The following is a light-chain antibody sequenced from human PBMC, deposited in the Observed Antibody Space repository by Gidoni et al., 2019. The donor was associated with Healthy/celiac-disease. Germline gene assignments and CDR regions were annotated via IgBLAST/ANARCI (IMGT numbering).Light chain of an antibody. Sequence: SSALTPDPAVSVALGQTVRITCQGDSLRSYYASWYQQKPGQAPVPVIYGKNNRPSGIPDRFSGSSSGNTASLTITGAQAEDEADYYCNSRDSSGNHRVVFGGGTKLTVL. CDR2: GKN. V-gene: IGLV3-19*01. CDR1: SLRSYY. CDR3: NSRDSSGNHRVV. J-gene: IGLJ2*01.